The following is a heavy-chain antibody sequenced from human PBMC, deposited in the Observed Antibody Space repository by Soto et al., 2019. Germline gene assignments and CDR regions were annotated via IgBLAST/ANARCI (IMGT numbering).Heavy chain of an antibody. J-gene: IGHJ4*02. Sequence: ASVKVSCKASGYTFTSYYMHWVRQAPGQGLEWMGIINPSGGSTSYAQKFQGRVTMTRDTSTSTVYMELSSLRSEDTAVYYCARDTSYYYYDSSGYYFDYWGQGTLVTVSS. CDR3: ARDTSYYYYDSSGYYFDY. D-gene: IGHD3-22*01. V-gene: IGHV1-46*01. CDR2: INPSGGST. CDR1: GYTFTSYY.